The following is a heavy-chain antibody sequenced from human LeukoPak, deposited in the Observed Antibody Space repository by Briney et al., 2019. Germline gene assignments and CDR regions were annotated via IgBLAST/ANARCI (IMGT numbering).Heavy chain of an antibody. D-gene: IGHD3-10*01. Sequence: ASVKVSCKASGGTFSSYAISWVRQAPGQGLEWMGGIIPIFGTANYAQKFQGRVTITADESTSTAYMELSSLRSEDTAVYYCARGLGELSPNDYWGQGTLVTVSS. J-gene: IGHJ4*02. V-gene: IGHV1-69*13. CDR3: ARGLGELSPNDY. CDR1: GGTFSSYA. CDR2: IIPIFGTA.